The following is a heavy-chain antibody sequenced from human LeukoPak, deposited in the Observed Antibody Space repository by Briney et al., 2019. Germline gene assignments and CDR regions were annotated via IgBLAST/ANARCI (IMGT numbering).Heavy chain of an antibody. D-gene: IGHD2-2*02. CDR3: ATAPILRGEGGEHYKYGMDV. V-gene: IGHV4-4*02. CDR1: VGSINSGNW. CDR2: IYHNGTP. Sequence: PSETLSLTCAVSVGSINSGNWWSWVRQSPGKGLEWFGEIYHNGTPNYNPSLKSRVTISADTFKNHFSLKMTSVTAADTAVYYCATAPILRGEGGEHYKYGMDVWGQGTTVIVSS. J-gene: IGHJ6*02.